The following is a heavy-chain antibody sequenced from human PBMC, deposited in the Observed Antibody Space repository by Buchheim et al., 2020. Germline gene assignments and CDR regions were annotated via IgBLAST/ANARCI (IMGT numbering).Heavy chain of an antibody. Sequence: QVQLVQSGAEVKKPGASVKVSCKASGYTFTGYYMHWVRQAPGQGLEWMGWINPNSGGTNYAQKFQGWFTMTRDTSILTAYMELSRLRSDDTAVYYCARDFFGSSSGYYYYYYGMDVWGQGTT. CDR3: ARDFFGSSSGYYYYYYGMDV. CDR1: GYTFTGYY. J-gene: IGHJ6*02. V-gene: IGHV1-2*04. D-gene: IGHD6-6*01. CDR2: INPNSGGT.